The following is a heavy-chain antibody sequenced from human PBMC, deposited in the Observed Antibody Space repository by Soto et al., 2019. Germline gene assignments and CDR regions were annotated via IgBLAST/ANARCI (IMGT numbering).Heavy chain of an antibody. V-gene: IGHV4-61*01. D-gene: IGHD4-17*01. Sequence: TSETLSLTCSVSGGSVSSGNYYWSWIRQPPGKGLEWIGYFYYTGSINYNPSLKSRVTISVDRSKNQFSLKLSSVTAADTAVYYCASGLVTTLHYWGQGTLVTVSS. CDR2: FYYTGSI. CDR1: GGSVSSGNYY. J-gene: IGHJ4*02. CDR3: ASGLVTTLHY.